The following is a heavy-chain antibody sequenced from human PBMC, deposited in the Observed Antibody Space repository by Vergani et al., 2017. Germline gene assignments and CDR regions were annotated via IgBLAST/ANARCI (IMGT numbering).Heavy chain of an antibody. Sequence: EVQLVESGGGLVQPGGSLRLSCAASGFTFSSYEMNWVRQAPGKGLEWVSYISSSGSTIYYADSVKGRFTISRDNAKNSLYLQMNSLRAEDTAVYYCARGGLDYGDYAAFDYWGQGTLVTVSS. CDR1: GFTFSSYE. CDR3: ARGGLDYGDYAAFDY. D-gene: IGHD4-17*01. V-gene: IGHV3-48*03. CDR2: ISSSGSTI. J-gene: IGHJ4*02.